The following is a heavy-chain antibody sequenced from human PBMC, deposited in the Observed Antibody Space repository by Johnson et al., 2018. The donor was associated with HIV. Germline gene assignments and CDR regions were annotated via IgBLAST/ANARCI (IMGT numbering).Heavy chain of an antibody. V-gene: IGHV3-7*01. CDR3: AKGDTVVGAKYAFDF. J-gene: IGHJ3*01. Sequence: MLLVESGGGLVQPGGSLRLSCAASGFTFNRAWMSWVRQAPGKGLEWVANIKQDGSEKYYVDSVKGRFTISRDNAKNSLYLQMDSLRAEDTAVYYCAKGDTVVGAKYAFDFWGQGTMVTVSS. D-gene: IGHD1-26*01. CDR1: GFTFNRAW. CDR2: IKQDGSEK.